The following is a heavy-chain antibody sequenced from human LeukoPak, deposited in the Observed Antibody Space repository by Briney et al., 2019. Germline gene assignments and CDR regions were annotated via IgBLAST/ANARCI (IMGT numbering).Heavy chain of an antibody. D-gene: IGHD4-17*01. V-gene: IGHV4-39*01. CDR1: GGSISSSSYY. J-gene: IGHJ4*02. CDR3: ARVARYGDYFVDY. Sequence: PSETLSLTCTVSGGSISSSSYYWGWIRQPPGKGLDWIGSIYYGGSTYYNPSLKSRVTMSVDTSKNQFSLKPSSVTAADTSVYYCARVARYGDYFVDYWGQGTLVTVSS. CDR2: IYYGGST.